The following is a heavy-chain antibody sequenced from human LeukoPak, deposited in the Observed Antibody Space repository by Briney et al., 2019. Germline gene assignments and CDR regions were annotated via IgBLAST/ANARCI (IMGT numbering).Heavy chain of an antibody. D-gene: IGHD6-19*01. V-gene: IGHV1-69*05. CDR2: IIPIFGTA. J-gene: IGHJ6*03. CDR1: GGTFSSYA. Sequence: ASVKVSCKASGGTFSSYAISWVRQAPGQGLEWMGGIIPIFGTANYAQKFQGRVTITTDGSTSAAYMELSSLRSEDTAVYYCARSLAVAGAKYYYYYYMDVWGKGTTVTVSS. CDR3: ARSLAVAGAKYYYYYYMDV.